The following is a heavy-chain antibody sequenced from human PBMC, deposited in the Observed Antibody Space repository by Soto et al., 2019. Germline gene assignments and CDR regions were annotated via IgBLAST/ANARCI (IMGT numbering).Heavy chain of an antibody. D-gene: IGHD3-10*01. CDR1: GGTFSSYT. CDR2: IIPILGIA. V-gene: IGHV1-69*02. Sequence: QVQLVQSGAEVKKRGSSVKVSCKASGGTFSSYTISWVRQAPGQGLEWMGRIIPILGIANYAQKFQGRVTITADKSTSTAYMELSSLRSEDTAVYYCARGYYGSGSHNGRYYNGMDDWGQGTTVTVSS. CDR3: ARGYYGSGSHNGRYYNGMDD. J-gene: IGHJ6*02.